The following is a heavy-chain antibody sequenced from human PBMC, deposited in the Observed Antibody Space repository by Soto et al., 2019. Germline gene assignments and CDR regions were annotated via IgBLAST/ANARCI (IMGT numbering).Heavy chain of an antibody. V-gene: IGHV6-1*01. D-gene: IGHD2-21*01. CDR3: ATVGRIAMAFDI. J-gene: IGHJ3*02. Sequence: PSQTLSLTCAISGDSVSSNTVLWNWIRQSPSRGLEWLGRTYYRSKWYNDYAVSVKSRITINPDTSKNQFSLQLNSVTPEDTGVYYCATVGRIAMAFDIWGQGTMVTVSS. CDR2: TYYRSKWYN. CDR1: GDSVSSNTVL.